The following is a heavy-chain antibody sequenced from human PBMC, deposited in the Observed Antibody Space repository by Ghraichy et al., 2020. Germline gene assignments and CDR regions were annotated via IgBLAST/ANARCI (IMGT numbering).Heavy chain of an antibody. Sequence: LSLTCTVSGGSISSGSYYWSWIRQPAGKGLEWIGRIYTSGSTNYNPSLKSRVTISVDTSKNQFSLKLSSVTAADTAVYYCARDSAGSSWYSYAFDIWGQGTMVTVSS. D-gene: IGHD6-13*01. CDR2: IYTSGST. CDR1: GGSISSGSYY. J-gene: IGHJ3*02. CDR3: ARDSAGSSWYSYAFDI. V-gene: IGHV4-61*02.